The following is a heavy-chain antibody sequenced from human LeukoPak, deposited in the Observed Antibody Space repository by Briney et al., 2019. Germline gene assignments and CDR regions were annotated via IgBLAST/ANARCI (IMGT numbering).Heavy chain of an antibody. CDR2: IYYSGST. J-gene: IGHJ6*03. D-gene: IGHD3-22*01. CDR1: GGSISSSSYY. CDR3: ARLRPEYYYDSSGYFLQHNPADYYYYYYMDV. Sequence: TSETLSLTCTVSGGSISSSSYYWGWIRQPPGKGLEWIGSIYYSGSTYYNPSLKSRVTISVDTSKNQFSLKLSSVTAADTAVYYCARLRPEYYYDSSGYFLQHNPADYYYYYYMDVWGKGTTVTISS. V-gene: IGHV4-39*01.